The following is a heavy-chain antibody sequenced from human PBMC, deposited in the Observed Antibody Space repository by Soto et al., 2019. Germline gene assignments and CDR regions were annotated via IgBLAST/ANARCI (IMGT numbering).Heavy chain of an antibody. CDR1: GFTFSSYS. D-gene: IGHD2-2*01. J-gene: IGHJ5*02. CDR3: ARDLFSEAYQRLLPYNWFDP. CDR2: ISSSSSYI. V-gene: IGHV3-21*01. Sequence: PGGSLRLSCAASGFTFSSYSMNWVRQAPGKELEWVSSISSSSSYIYYADSVKGRFTISRDNAKNSLYLQMNSLRAEDTAVYCCARDLFSEAYQRLLPYNWFDPWGQGTLVTVSS.